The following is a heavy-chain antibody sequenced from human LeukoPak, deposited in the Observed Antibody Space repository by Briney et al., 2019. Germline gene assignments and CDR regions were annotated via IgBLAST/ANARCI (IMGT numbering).Heavy chain of an antibody. D-gene: IGHD1-1*01. CDR3: ARGLNAQDDLDAFDI. V-gene: IGHV4-4*07. J-gene: IGHJ3*02. CDR1: GGSINNYY. CDR2: IYTRGST. Sequence: SETLSLTCTVSGGSINNYYWSWIRQPAGKGLEWIGRIYTRGSTNYNPSLKSRVSMSVDPSKNQFSLNLGSVTAADTAVYYCARGLNAQDDLDAFDIWGQGTVVTVSS.